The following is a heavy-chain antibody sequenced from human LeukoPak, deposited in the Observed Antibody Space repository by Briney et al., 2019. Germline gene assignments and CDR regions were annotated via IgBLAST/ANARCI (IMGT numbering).Heavy chain of an antibody. CDR2: VYYSGST. CDR3: ARGHSSGWRLYYYYYMDV. CDR1: GGSFSGYY. J-gene: IGHJ6*03. D-gene: IGHD6-19*01. Sequence: SETLSLTCAVYGGSFSGYYWSWIRQPPGKGLEWIGSVYYSGSTYYNPSLKSRVTISVDTSKNQFSLKLSSVTAADTAVYYCARGHSSGWRLYYYYYMDVWGKGTTVTISS. V-gene: IGHV4-34*01.